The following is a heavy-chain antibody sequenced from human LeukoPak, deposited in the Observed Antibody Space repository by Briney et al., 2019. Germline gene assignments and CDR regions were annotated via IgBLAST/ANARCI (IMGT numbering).Heavy chain of an antibody. D-gene: IGHD5-18*01. V-gene: IGHV3-30*02. CDR2: IRYDGSNK. CDR3: AKLTVVDTEIDY. Sequence: GGSLRLSCAASGFTFSSYGTHWVRPAPGKGLEWVAFIRYDGSNKYYADSVKGRFTISRDNSKNTLYLQMNSLRAEDTAVYYCAKLTVVDTEIDYWGQGTLVTVSS. J-gene: IGHJ4*02. CDR1: GFTFSSYG.